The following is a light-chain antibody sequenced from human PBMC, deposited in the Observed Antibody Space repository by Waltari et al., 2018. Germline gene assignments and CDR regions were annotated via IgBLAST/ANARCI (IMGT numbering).Light chain of an antibody. CDR1: QSISSY. CDR3: QQSYSTPYT. CDR2: AAS. V-gene: IGKV1-39*01. J-gene: IGKJ2*01. Sequence: DIQTTQSPXXXSASXXAXXXPSCRASQSISSYLNWYQQKPVKAPKLLIYAASSLQSGVPSRFSGSGSGTDFTLTISSLQPEDFATYYCQQSYSTPYTFGQGTKLEIK.